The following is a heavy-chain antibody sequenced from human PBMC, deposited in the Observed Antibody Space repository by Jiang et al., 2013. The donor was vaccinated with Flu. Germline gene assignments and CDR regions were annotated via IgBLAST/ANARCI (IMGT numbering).Heavy chain of an antibody. Sequence: GPGLVKPSETLSLTCTVSGGSISSSSYYWGWIRQPPGKGLEWIGSIYYSGSIYYNPSLKSRVTISVDTSKNQFSLKLSSVTAADTAVYYCARQGAVAGGFDYWGQGTLVTVSS. CDR3: ARQGAVAGGFDY. CDR2: IYYSGSI. J-gene: IGHJ4*02. CDR1: GGSISSSSYY. D-gene: IGHD6-19*01. V-gene: IGHV4-39*01.